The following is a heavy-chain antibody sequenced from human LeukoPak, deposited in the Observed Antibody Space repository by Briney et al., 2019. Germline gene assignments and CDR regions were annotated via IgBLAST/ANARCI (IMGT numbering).Heavy chain of an antibody. CDR1: GYSISSGYY. J-gene: IGHJ6*03. D-gene: IGHD6-6*01. Sequence: SETLSLTCAVSGYSISSGYYWGWIRQPPGKGLEWIGSIYYSGSTYYNPSLKSRVTISVDTSKNQFSLKLSSVTAADTAVYYCARISSAYYYYYYYMDVWGKGTTVTVSS. CDR2: IYYSGST. CDR3: ARISSAYYYYYYYMDV. V-gene: IGHV4-38-2*01.